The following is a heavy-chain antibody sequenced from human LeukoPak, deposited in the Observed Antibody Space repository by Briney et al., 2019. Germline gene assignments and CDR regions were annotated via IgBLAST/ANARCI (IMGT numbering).Heavy chain of an antibody. D-gene: IGHD6-19*01. CDR2: IYSGGST. V-gene: IGHV3-53*01. J-gene: IGHJ4*02. CDR1: GFTFSDYY. CDR3: AASSGWSLYFDY. Sequence: PGGSLRLSCAASGFTFSDYYMSWVRQAPGKGLEWVSVIYSGGSTYYADSVKGRFTISRDNSKNTLYLQMNSLRAEDTAVYYCAASSGWSLYFDYWGQGTLVTVSS.